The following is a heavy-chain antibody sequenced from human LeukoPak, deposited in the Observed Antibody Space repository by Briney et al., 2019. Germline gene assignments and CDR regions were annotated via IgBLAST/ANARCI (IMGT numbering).Heavy chain of an antibody. Sequence: GGSLRLSCAASGFTVSSNYMSWVRQAPGKGLEWVSVIYSGGSTYYADSVKGRFTISRDNSKNTLYLQMNSLRAEDTAVYYCASYGSGSSNWFDPWGQGTLVTVSS. CDR2: IYSGGST. CDR3: ASYGSGSSNWFDP. CDR1: GFTVSSNY. J-gene: IGHJ5*02. V-gene: IGHV3-66*01. D-gene: IGHD3-10*01.